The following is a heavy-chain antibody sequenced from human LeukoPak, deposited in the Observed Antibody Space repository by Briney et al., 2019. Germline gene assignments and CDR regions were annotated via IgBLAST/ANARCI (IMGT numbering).Heavy chain of an antibody. CDR2: INHSGST. D-gene: IGHD5-18*01. J-gene: IGHJ6*01. V-gene: IGHV4-34*01. CDR3: ASGAYRQGYYYGMDV. Sequence: PSETLSLTCAVYGGSFSGYYWSWIRQRPGKGMEWIGEINHSGSTNYKPSLKSRVTISVEPSKNQISLKLSSVTAADTAVYYRASGAYRQGYYYGMDVWGKGTTVTVYS. CDR1: GGSFSGYY.